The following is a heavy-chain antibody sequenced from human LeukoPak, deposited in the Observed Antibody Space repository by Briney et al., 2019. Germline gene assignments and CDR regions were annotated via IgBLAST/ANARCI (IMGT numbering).Heavy chain of an antibody. CDR3: ARDSGRDGYNFNY. V-gene: IGHV7-4-1*02. CDR2: INTNTGNP. J-gene: IGHJ4*02. Sequence: ASVKVSCKASGGTFSSYAISWVRQAPGQGLEWMGWINTNTGNPTYAQGFTGRFVFSLDTSVSTAYLQISSLKVEDTAVYYCARDSGRDGYNFNYWGQGTLVTVSS. CDR1: GGTFSSYA. D-gene: IGHD5-24*01.